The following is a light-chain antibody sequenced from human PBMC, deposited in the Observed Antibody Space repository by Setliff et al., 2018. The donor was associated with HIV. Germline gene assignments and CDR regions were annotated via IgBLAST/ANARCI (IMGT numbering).Light chain of an antibody. CDR3: SAYAGRNNYV. CDR1: SSDVVDYNF. J-gene: IGLJ1*01. V-gene: IGLV2-8*01. CDR2: EVN. Sequence: QSALTQPPSASGSPGQSVTISCTGTSSDVVDYNFVSWYQLHPGKAPKLVIYEVNKRPSGVPDRFSGSKSDNTASLTVSGLQADDEADYYCSAYAGRNNYVFGSGTKVTVL.